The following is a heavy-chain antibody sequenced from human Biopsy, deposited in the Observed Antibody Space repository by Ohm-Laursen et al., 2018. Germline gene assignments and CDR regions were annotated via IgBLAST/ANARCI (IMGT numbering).Heavy chain of an antibody. D-gene: IGHD3-3*01. CDR1: GFTLSDYS. Sequence: SLRLSCAAPGFTLSDYSMIWVRQAPGKGLEWVSSISSTSSHINYADSVKGRFTISRDNAKNSLYLQMNSLRAEDTAIYYCTKADDFWSPEGYYYYFSGMDVWGQGTTVTVSS. V-gene: IGHV3-21*04. CDR3: TKADDFWSPEGYYYYFSGMDV. CDR2: ISSTSSHI. J-gene: IGHJ6*02.